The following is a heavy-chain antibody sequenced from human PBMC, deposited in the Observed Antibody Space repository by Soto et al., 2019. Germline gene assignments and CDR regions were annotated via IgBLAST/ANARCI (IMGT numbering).Heavy chain of an antibody. V-gene: IGHV1-18*01. J-gene: IGHJ6*02. CDR3: ASAGRVVPASRADYGMDV. D-gene: IGHD2-2*01. CDR2: ISAYNGNT. Sequence: GASVKVSCKASGYTFTSYGISWVRQAPGQGLEWMGWISAYNGNTNYAQKLQGRVTMTTDTSTSTAYMELRSLRSDDTAVYYCASAGRVVPASRADYGMDVWGQGTTVTVSS. CDR1: GYTFTSYG.